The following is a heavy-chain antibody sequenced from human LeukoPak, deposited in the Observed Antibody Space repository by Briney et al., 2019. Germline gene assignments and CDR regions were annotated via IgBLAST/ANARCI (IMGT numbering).Heavy chain of an antibody. CDR3: ARLSMESSSWTFDY. CDR1: GFTFSDYY. D-gene: IGHD6-13*01. Sequence: PGGSLRLSCAASGFTFSDYYMSWIRQAPGKGLEWVSYISSSGSTIYYADSVKGRFTISRDNAKNSLYLQMNSLRAEDTAVYYCARLSMESSSWTFDYWGQGTLVTVSS. V-gene: IGHV3-11*04. J-gene: IGHJ4*02. CDR2: ISSSGSTI.